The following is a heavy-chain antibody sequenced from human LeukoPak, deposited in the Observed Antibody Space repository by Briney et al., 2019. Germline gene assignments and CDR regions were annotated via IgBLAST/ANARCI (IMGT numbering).Heavy chain of an antibody. D-gene: IGHD2-2*01. CDR1: GYTFTSYD. V-gene: IGHV1-8*01. CDR2: MNLNSGNT. Sequence: ASVKVSCKASGYTFTSYDINWVRQATGQGLEWMGWMNLNSGNTGYAQKFQGRVTMTRNTSISTAYMELSSLRSEDTAVYYCARGVRIVVVPAAQYYFDYWGQGTLVTVSS. J-gene: IGHJ4*02. CDR3: ARGVRIVVVPAAQYYFDY.